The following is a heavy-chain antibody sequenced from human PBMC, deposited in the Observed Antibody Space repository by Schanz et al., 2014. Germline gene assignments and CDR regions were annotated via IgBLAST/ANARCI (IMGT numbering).Heavy chain of an antibody. CDR1: GFTFSNHA. CDR2: IGGSGDST. J-gene: IGHJ4*02. Sequence: EVHLLESGGGLVQPGGSLRLSCAASGFTFSNHALSWVRQAPGKGLEWVSGIGGSGDSTHYADSVKGRFIISIDNSKNTLYLQMNSLSAEDTAVYYCSRSRGFDSIFDFWGQGTLVTVSS. D-gene: IGHD5-12*01. CDR3: SRSRGFDSIFDF. V-gene: IGHV3-23*01.